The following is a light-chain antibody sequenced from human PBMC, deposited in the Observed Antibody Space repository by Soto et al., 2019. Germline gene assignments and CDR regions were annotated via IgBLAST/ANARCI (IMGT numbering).Light chain of an antibody. CDR1: QSISDS. CDR3: QQYNSYSPT. CDR2: GAS. Sequence: DIQMTQSPSTLSASVGGRVTITCRASQSISDSLAWYQQKPGKAPKLLIYGASSLQSGVPSRFSGSGSGTEFTLTINSLQPDDFATYYCQQYNSYSPTFGQGTKVEIK. J-gene: IGKJ1*01. V-gene: IGKV1-5*01.